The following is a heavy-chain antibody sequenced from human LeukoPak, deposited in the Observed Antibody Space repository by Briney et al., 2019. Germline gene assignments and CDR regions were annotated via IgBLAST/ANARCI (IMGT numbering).Heavy chain of an antibody. Sequence: GGSLRLSCAASGFTFSIYAMNWVRQAPGKGLEWVSGISGNGDYTYYADSVKGRFIISRDNSKNTMYLRMNSLRVEDTAVYYCVKDLIPGSDIVVVEVATPFDPWGQGTLVTVSS. V-gene: IGHV3-23*01. J-gene: IGHJ5*02. CDR1: GFTFSIYA. CDR2: ISGNGDYT. D-gene: IGHD2-15*01. CDR3: VKDLIPGSDIVVVEVATPFDP.